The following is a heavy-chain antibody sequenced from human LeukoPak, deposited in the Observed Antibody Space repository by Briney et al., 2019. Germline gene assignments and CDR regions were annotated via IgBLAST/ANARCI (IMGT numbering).Heavy chain of an antibody. D-gene: IGHD3-16*01. J-gene: IGHJ6*03. CDR2: IGGSGGGGT. Sequence: GGSLRLSCAASGFTFNNYGMSWVRQAPGKGLEWVSYIGGSGGGGTYYADSVKGRFVISRDNSKNTLYLQMDSLRAEDTAVYYCAKDGHDLGSYYMDVWGKGTTVTVSS. CDR3: AKDGHDLGSYYMDV. CDR1: GFTFNNYG. V-gene: IGHV3-23*01.